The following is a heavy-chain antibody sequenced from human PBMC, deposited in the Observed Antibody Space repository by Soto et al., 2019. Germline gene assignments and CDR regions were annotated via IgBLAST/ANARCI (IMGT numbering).Heavy chain of an antibody. D-gene: IGHD3-3*01. J-gene: IGHJ5*02. CDR1: GGSISSGGYY. V-gene: IGHV4-31*03. CDR3: ARDPGDFWSGSHGWFDP. CDR2: IYYSGGT. Sequence: QVQLQESGPGLVKPSQTLSLTCTVSGGSISSGGYYWSWIRQHPGKGLEWIGYIYYSGGTYYNPSLKSRVTISVDTSKNQFSLKLSSVTAADTAVYYCARDPGDFWSGSHGWFDPWGQGTLVTVSS.